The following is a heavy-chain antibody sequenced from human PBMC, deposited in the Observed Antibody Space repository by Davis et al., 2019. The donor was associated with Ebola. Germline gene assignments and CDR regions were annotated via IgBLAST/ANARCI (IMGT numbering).Heavy chain of an antibody. CDR2: IFPGDSDT. CDR1: GFTFTTHW. V-gene: IGHV5-51*01. D-gene: IGHD5-18*01. Sequence: GGSLRLSCETSGFTFTTHWIAWVRQMPGKGLEWMGMIFPGDSDTRYSPPLRGQVTISADKSISTAYLQWSSLKASDTAMYYCALSNTAMVGDFDYWGQGTLVTVSS. J-gene: IGHJ4*02. CDR3: ALSNTAMVGDFDY.